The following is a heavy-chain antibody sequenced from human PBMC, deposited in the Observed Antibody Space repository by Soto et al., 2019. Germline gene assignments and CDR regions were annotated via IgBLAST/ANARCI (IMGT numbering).Heavy chain of an antibody. CDR3: ARRYGSAFDI. D-gene: IGHD3-10*01. Sequence: QVQLQESGPGLVKPSETLSLTCTVSGGSISSYYWSWIRQPPGTGVEWIGNIYYSGSSNYNPSLKSRVTISVDKSKNQFSLKLSSVTAADTAVYYCARRYGSAFDIWSQGTMVTVSS. J-gene: IGHJ3*02. V-gene: IGHV4-59*01. CDR1: GGSISSYY. CDR2: IYYSGSS.